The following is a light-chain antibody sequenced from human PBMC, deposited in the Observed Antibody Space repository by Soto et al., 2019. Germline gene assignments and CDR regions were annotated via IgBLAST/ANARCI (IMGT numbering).Light chain of an antibody. CDR3: QQYNDWPRT. CDR2: GAS. V-gene: IGKV3-15*01. CDR1: EGVGSS. J-gene: IGKJ1*01. Sequence: EIVMTQSPATLSVSPWERATLSCRASEGVGSSLAWYQQRPGQAPRVLIYGASTTAPGIPARFSGSGSGTEFTLTISSLQSEDSAVYHCQQYNDWPRTFGQGTKVDIK.